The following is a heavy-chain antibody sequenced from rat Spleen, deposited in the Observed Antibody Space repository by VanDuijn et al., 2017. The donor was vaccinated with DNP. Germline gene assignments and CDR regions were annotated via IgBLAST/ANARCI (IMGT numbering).Heavy chain of an antibody. CDR2: ISAGGGFT. Sequence: EVQLVESGGGFVQPGGSLKLSCVASGFTFSNYDMAWVRQTPAKGLDWVTSISAGGGFTYYRDSVKGRFTVSRDDARSTLYLQMDSLRSEDTATFYCTTDFERGYWGQGVMVTVSS. J-gene: IGHJ2*01. CDR3: TTDFERGY. D-gene: IGHD1-11*01. CDR1: GFTFSNYD. V-gene: IGHV5-27*01.